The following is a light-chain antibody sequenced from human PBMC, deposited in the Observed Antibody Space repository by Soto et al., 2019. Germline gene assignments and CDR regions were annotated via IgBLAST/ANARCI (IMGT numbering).Light chain of an antibody. CDR1: QCVGYY. V-gene: IGKV1-27*01. CDR2: GAS. J-gene: IGKJ3*01. CDR3: QKYDSAPFT. Sequence: DIQMTQSPSSLSASVGDRVTITCRSSQCVGYYLAWYQQKPGKVPNVLIYGASTLQSEVPSRFSGSGFGTVFTHTITSLQAEDVAAYYCQKYDSAPFTFGPGTKVDI.